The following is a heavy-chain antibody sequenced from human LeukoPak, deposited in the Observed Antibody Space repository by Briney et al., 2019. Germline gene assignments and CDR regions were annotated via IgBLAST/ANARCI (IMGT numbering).Heavy chain of an antibody. CDR2: IYYSGST. CDR1: GGSISSYY. CDR3: ARSKGVRAYYFDY. Sequence: PSEALSLTCTVSGGSISSYYWSWIRQPPGKGLEWIGYIYYSGSTNYNPSLKSRVTISVDTSKNQFSLKLSSVTAADTAVYYCARSKGVRAYYFDYWGQGTLVTVSS. J-gene: IGHJ4*02. D-gene: IGHD4-23*01. V-gene: IGHV4-59*01.